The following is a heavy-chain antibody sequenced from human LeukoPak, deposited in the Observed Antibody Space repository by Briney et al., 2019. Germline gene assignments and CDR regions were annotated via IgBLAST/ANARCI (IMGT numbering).Heavy chain of an antibody. J-gene: IGHJ4*02. V-gene: IGHV4-39*01. CDR1: GGSISSYY. Sequence: SETLSLTCTVSGGSISSYYWGWIRQPPGKGLEWIGSIYYSGSTYYNPSLKSRVTISVDTSKNQFSLKLSSVTAADTAVYYCATYDFWSNYYFDYWGQGTLVTVSS. CDR3: ATYDFWSNYYFDY. CDR2: IYYSGST. D-gene: IGHD3-3*01.